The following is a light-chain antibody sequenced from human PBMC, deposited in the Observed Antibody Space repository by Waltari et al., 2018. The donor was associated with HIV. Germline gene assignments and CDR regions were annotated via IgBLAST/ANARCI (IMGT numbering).Light chain of an antibody. V-gene: IGLV2-14*01. J-gene: IGLJ2*01. CDR1: SSDVGVYNY. CDR3: SSYTSSSTLGVL. CDR2: EVN. Sequence: QSALTQPASVSGSPGQSITISCTGSSSDVGVYNYVSWYQQHPGKAPKLMIYEVNSRPSGVANRVSGSKSGNTASLTISGLQAEDEADYYCSSYTSSSTLGVLFGGGTKLTVL.